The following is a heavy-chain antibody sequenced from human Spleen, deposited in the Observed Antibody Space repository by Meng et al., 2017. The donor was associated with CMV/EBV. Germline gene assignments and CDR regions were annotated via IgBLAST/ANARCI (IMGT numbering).Heavy chain of an antibody. J-gene: IGHJ6*02. D-gene: IGHD3-16*01. CDR3: TTDRRFQHYYYYGMDV. CDR1: GFTFISYG. Sequence: GESLKISCAASGFTFISYGMHWVRQAPGKGLEWVAFIRYDGSDKYYADFVKGRFTISRDNSKNTLYLQMNSLRAEDTAVYYCTTDRRFQHYYYYGMDVWGQGTTVTVSS. V-gene: IGHV3-30*02. CDR2: IRYDGSDK.